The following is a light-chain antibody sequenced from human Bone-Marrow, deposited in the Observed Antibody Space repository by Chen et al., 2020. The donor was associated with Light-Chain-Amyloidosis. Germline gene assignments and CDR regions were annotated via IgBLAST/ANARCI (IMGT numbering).Light chain of an antibody. CDR1: QSLLHSNGYNY. V-gene: IGKV2-28*01. CDR3: MQALQTPRFT. CDR2: LAS. Sequence: DIVLTQSPLSLPVTPGEPASISCRSSQSLLHSNGYNYLDWYLQKPGQSPQLLIYLASKRASGVPDRFSGSGSGTDFTLKISRVEAEDVGVYYCMQALQTPRFTFGPGTKVDIK. J-gene: IGKJ3*01.